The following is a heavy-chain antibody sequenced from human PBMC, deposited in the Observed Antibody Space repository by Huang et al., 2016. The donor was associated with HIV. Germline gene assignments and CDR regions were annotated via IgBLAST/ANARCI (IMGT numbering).Heavy chain of an antibody. D-gene: IGHD4-17*01. J-gene: IGHJ6*03. CDR2: VISKAFGGAS. V-gene: IGHV3-49*03. CDR1: GFIFNDFA. Sequence: QLVESGGDSVQSGRSLRLSCRGSGFIFNDFAINWFRQSPGKGLEWIGFVISKAFGGASKSAPSVKDRFTVSRDEAKNVAFLQMDNLQVDDTAIYYCSPSGDDYFYFYMDVWGNGTTVSVS. CDR3: SPSGDDYFYFYMDV.